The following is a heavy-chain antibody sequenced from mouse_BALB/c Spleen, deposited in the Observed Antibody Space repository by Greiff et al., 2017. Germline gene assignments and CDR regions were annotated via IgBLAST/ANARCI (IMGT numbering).Heavy chain of an antibody. Sequence: EVQLQQSGPELVKPGASVKISCKASGYSFTGYFMNWVMQSHGKSLEWIGRINPYNGDTFYNQKFKGKATLTVDKSSSTAHMELRSLASEDSAVYYCARSDYDGSFYAMDYWGQGTSVTVSS. CDR2: INPYNGDT. V-gene: IGHV1-20*02. D-gene: IGHD1-1*01. CDR1: GYSFTGYF. CDR3: ARSDYDGSFYAMDY. J-gene: IGHJ4*01.